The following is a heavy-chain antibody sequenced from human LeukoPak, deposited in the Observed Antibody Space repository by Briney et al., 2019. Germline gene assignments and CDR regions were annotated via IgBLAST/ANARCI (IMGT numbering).Heavy chain of an antibody. CDR3: ARLEGDYVDNWFDP. V-gene: IGHV1-2*02. CDR2: INPNSGGT. CDR1: GYTFTGYY. Sequence: ASVKVSCKASGYTFTGYYMHWVRQAPGQGLEWMGWINPNSGGTNYAQKFQGRVTMTRDTSISTAYMELSSLRSEDTAVYYCARLEGDYVDNWFDPWGQGTLVTVSS. D-gene: IGHD4-17*01. J-gene: IGHJ5*02.